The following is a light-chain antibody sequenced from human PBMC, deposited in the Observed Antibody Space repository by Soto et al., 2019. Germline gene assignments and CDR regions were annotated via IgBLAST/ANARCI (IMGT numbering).Light chain of an antibody. CDR3: QSYDISLRRVV. CDR2: GNS. CDR1: SCNIGAGYD. Sequence: QSVLTQPPSVSGAPGQSVTISCTGSSCNIGAGYDVNWYKQLPGTAPNLLIYGNSNRPSGVPDRFSGSKSGTSGSLAITGLQAEDEADYYCQSYDISLRRVVFGGGTKLTVL. V-gene: IGLV1-40*01. J-gene: IGLJ2*01.